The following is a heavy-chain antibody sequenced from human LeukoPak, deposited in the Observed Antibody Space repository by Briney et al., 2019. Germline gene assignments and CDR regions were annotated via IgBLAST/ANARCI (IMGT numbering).Heavy chain of an antibody. J-gene: IGHJ6*02. CDR3: AMGAPSSSWYLRYYGMDV. V-gene: IGHV1-69*01. CDR2: IIPIFGTA. CDR1: GGTFSSYA. Sequence: ASVKVSCKASGGTFSSYAISWVRQAPGQGLEWMGGIIPIFGTANYAQKFQGRVTITADESTCTAYMELSSLRSEDTAVYYCAMGAPSSSWYLRYYGMDVWGQGTTVTVSS. D-gene: IGHD6-13*01.